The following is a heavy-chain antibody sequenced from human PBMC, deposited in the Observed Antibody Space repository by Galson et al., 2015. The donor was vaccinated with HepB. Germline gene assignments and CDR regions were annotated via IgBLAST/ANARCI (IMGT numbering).Heavy chain of an antibody. D-gene: IGHD5-12*01. V-gene: IGHV5-51*01. CDR1: GYDFRAYW. CDR3: ARRGYSAYELAWFDP. CDR2: NNPGDSDT. Sequence: QSGAAVKKPGDSLTISCQGSGYDFRAYWICCVRQMPGKGLEWMGMNNPGDSDTRYSPSFQGQVTMSADKSTSTAYLQWGSMKASDTAMYYCARRGYSAYELAWFDPWGQGTLVTVSS. J-gene: IGHJ5*02.